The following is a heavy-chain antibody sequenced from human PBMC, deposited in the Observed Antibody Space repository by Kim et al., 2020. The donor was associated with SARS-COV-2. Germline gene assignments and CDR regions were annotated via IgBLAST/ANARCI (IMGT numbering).Heavy chain of an antibody. V-gene: IGHV1-3*01. Sequence: ASVKVSCKASGYTFTSYAMHWVRQAPGQRLEWMGWINAGNGNTKYSQKFQGRVTITRDTSASTAYMELSSLRSEDTAVYYCASSLYCSSTSCSHDAFDIWGQGTMVTVSS. CDR1: GYTFTSYA. CDR3: ASSLYCSSTSCSHDAFDI. CDR2: INAGNGNT. D-gene: IGHD2-2*01. J-gene: IGHJ3*02.